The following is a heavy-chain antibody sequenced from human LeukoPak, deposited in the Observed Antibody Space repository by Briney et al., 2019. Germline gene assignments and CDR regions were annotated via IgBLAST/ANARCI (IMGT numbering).Heavy chain of an antibody. Sequence: GGSLRLSCAASGFIFSDASMSWVRQAPGKGLEWRGRIIRKSDGGTTDYAAPVKGRFTVSRDDSRNTLYLQMNSLKSEDTAVYYCATGGHYFGLWGQGTLVTVSS. J-gene: IGHJ4*02. CDR1: GFIFSDAS. D-gene: IGHD3-16*01. CDR2: IIRKSDGGTT. CDR3: ATGGHYFGL. V-gene: IGHV3-15*01.